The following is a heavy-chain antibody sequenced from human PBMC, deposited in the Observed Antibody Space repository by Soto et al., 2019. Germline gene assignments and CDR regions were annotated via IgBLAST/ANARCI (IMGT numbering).Heavy chain of an antibody. CDR2: IKQDGSEK. CDR1: GFTFSRYW. Sequence: PGGSLRLSCAASGFTFSRYWMSWVRQAPGKGLEWVANIKQDGSEKWYVDSVKGRFTISRDNAKNSLYLQMNSLRAEDTAVYYCARGDYYDSSGPFSDAFDIWGQGT. D-gene: IGHD3-22*01. CDR3: ARGDYYDSSGPFSDAFDI. V-gene: IGHV3-7*04. J-gene: IGHJ3*02.